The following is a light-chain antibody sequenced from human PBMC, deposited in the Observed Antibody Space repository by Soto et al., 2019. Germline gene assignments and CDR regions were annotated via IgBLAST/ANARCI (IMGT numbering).Light chain of an antibody. Sequence: DIQMTQSPSSLSASVGDRVTITCQASQDISNYLNWYQQKPGKAPKLLIYDASNLETGVPSRFSGSGSGTDFTFTISSLQPEDIATYYCQQYGNLPSLGGGTKVEIK. CDR2: DAS. CDR3: QQYGNLPS. V-gene: IGKV1-33*01. CDR1: QDISNY. J-gene: IGKJ4*01.